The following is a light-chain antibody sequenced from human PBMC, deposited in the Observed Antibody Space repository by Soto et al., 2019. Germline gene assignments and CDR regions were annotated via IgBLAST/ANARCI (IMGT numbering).Light chain of an antibody. CDR2: AAS. V-gene: IGKV1-9*01. J-gene: IGKJ2*01. CDR3: QQLNDRRFS. Sequence: IQLTQSPSSLSASVGDRVTISCRASHGNNSFVAWYQQKSGKAPKLLIYAASTLQSGVPSRFSGSGSGTDFTLTISSLQPEDFATYYCQQLNDRRFSFGQGTKLDIK. CDR1: HGNNSF.